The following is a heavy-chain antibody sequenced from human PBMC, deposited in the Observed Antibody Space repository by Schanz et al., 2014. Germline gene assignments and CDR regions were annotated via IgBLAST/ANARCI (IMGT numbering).Heavy chain of an antibody. CDR2: ITKSGDR. J-gene: IGHJ6*02. CDR1: GYAFTGFY. D-gene: IGHD3-3*01. CDR3: ARAVGGNSALEWFDP. Sequence: QVQLVQSGAEVKKPGASVKVSCKASGYAFTGFYLHWVRQAPGQGLEWMGWITKSGDRNYAQKFQGRVTIPRDTSITTAYMDLSRLTSDDTAVYYCARAVGGNSALEWFDPWGQGTTVTVSS. V-gene: IGHV1-2*02.